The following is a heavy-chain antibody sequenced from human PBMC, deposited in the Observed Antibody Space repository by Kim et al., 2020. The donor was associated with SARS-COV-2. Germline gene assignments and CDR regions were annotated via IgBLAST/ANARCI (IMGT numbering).Heavy chain of an antibody. CDR2: VSFDGNNK. J-gene: IGHJ4*02. CDR1: SYG. Sequence: SYGMDWVRQAPGKGLEGVAVVSFDGNNKYYADSVKGRFTISRDNSKSTLFLQLNSLKPEDTAVYYCVRGPQGGYCDNANCYTFDSWGPGTLAT. V-gene: IGHV3-30*03. D-gene: IGHD2-2*01. CDR3: VRGPQGGYCDNANCYTFDS.